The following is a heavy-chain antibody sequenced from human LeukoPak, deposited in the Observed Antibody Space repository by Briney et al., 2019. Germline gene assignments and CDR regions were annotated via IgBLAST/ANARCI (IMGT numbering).Heavy chain of an antibody. CDR3: ARNGAGVDTMVRGVTHFDY. CDR1: GFTFSSYA. J-gene: IGHJ4*02. D-gene: IGHD3-10*01. CDR2: ISGSGGST. V-gene: IGHV3-23*01. Sequence: GGSLRLSCAASGFTFSSYAMSWVRQAPGKGLEWVSAISGSGGSTYYADSVKGRFTISRDNSKNTLYLEMNSLRAEDTAVYYCARNGAGVDTMVRGVTHFDYWGQGTLVTVSS.